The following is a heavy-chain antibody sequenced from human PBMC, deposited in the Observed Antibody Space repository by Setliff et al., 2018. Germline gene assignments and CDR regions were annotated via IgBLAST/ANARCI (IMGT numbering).Heavy chain of an antibody. CDR3: VREGVDSRSSTDYRYYMDV. CDR1: GATFSSYG. D-gene: IGHD3-22*01. V-gene: IGHV1-69*05. CDR2: TIPIFGTT. J-gene: IGHJ6*03. Sequence: SVKVSCKASGATFSSYGISWVRQAPGQGLEWMAGTIPIFGTTEYAQKFQGRLTIITDESTNTAFMQLSSLRSDDTAVFYCVREGVDSRSSTDYRYYMDVWGKGTTVTVSS.